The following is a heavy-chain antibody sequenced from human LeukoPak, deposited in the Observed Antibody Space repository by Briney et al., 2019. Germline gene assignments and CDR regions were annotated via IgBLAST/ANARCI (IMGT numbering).Heavy chain of an antibody. CDR2: ISGSGGST. D-gene: IGHD6-19*01. CDR3: AKVPGIEVAYFDY. J-gene: IGHJ4*02. Sequence: GGSLRLTCAASGFTFSSYAMSWVRQAPGKGLEWVSAISGSGGSTYYADSVKGRFTISRDNSKNTLYLQMNSLRAEDTAVYYCAKVPGIEVAYFDYWGQGTLVTVSS. CDR1: GFTFSSYA. V-gene: IGHV3-23*01.